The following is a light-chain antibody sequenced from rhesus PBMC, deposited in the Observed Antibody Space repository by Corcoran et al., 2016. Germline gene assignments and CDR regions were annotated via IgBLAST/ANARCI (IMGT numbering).Light chain of an antibody. CDR1: ENVNNY. CDR3: QHGSGTPLT. J-gene: IGKJ4*01. CDR2: KAS. V-gene: IGKV1-74*01. Sequence: DTQMTQSPSSLSAFVGDRVTITCRASENVNNYLNWYQQKPGKAPKGLIYKASTLQSGVPSRFSGSGSGADYTFTISSLQPEDFATYSYQHGSGTPLTFGGGTKVEIK.